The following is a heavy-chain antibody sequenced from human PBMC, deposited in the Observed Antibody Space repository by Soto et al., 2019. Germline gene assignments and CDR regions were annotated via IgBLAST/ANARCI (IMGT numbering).Heavy chain of an antibody. CDR1: GVTFSSYA. J-gene: IGHJ5*02. CDR2: IIPMYGPA. D-gene: IGHD3-10*01. V-gene: IGHV1-69*01. CDR3: ARVTSMVRGVIDNLFDP. Sequence: QVPLVQSGAEVKKPGSPVTVSCKASGVTFSSYAIHWVRQAPGQGLEWMGGIIPMYGPAKYAQRFQGRVTITADESTTTVYMELTSLTSQDTAVYYCARVTSMVRGVIDNLFDPWGHGTLVNVSS.